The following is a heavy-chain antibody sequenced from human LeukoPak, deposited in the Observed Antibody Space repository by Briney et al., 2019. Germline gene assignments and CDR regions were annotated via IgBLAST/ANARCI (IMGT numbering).Heavy chain of an antibody. J-gene: IGHJ6*02. CDR3: ARDPMLWGYGMDV. CDR2: IYYSGST. CDR1: GGSISSYY. D-gene: IGHD2-21*01. V-gene: IGHV4-59*01. Sequence: SSETLSLTCTVSGGSISSYYWSWIRQPPGKGLEWIGYIYYSGSTNYNPSLKSRVTISVDTSKNQFSLKLSSVTAADAAVYYCARDPMLWGYGMDVWGQGTTVTVSS.